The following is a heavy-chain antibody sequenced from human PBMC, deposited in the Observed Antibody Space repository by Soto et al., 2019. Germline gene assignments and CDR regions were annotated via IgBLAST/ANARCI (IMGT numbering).Heavy chain of an antibody. CDR2: IYSGGST. CDR1: GFTVSSNY. V-gene: IGHV3-53*01. J-gene: IGHJ4*02. Sequence: GGSLRLSCAASGFTVSSNYMSWVRQAPGKGLEWVSVIYSGGSTYYADSVKGRFTISRDNSKNTLYLQMNSLRAEDTAVYYCARDYYGSGSYDYWGQGTLVTVSS. D-gene: IGHD3-10*01. CDR3: ARDYYGSGSYDY.